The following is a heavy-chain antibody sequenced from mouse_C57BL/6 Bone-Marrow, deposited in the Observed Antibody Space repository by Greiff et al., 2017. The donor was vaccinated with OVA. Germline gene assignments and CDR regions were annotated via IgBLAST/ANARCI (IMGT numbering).Heavy chain of an antibody. D-gene: IGHD1-1*01. Sequence: EVQRVESGGGLVQPKGSLKLSCAASGFSFNTYAMNWVRQAPGKGLEWVARIRSKSNNYATYYADSVKDRFTISRDDSESMLYLQMNNLKTEDTAMYYCVNYGSKFAYWGQGTLVTVSA. CDR1: GFSFNTYA. CDR3: VNYGSKFAY. J-gene: IGHJ3*01. CDR2: IRSKSNNYAT. V-gene: IGHV10-1*01.